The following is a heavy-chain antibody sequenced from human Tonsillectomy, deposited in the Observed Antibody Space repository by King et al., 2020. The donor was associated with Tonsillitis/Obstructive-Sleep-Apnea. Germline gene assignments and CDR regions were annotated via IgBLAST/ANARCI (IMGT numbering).Heavy chain of an antibody. CDR3: ARDSMTHYFDSSTYYTFAY. V-gene: IGHV1-18*01. Sequence: QLVQSGAEVKKPGASVKVSCKASGYTFTSYGISWVRQAPGQGLEWMGWISAYNGDTYYPQNLQGRITMTTDPSTSTAYLDLRSLRSDDTALYYCARDSMTHYFDSSTYYTFAYWGQGTLVTVSS. J-gene: IGHJ4*02. CDR2: ISAYNGDT. CDR1: GYTFTSYG. D-gene: IGHD3-22*01.